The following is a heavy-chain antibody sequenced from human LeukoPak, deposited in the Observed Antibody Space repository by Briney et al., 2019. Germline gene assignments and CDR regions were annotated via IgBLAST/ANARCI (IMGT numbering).Heavy chain of an antibody. Sequence: ASVKVSCKASGYTFTGYYMHWVRQAPGQGLEWMGWINPNSGGTNYAQKFQGRVTMTRDTSISTAYMELSRLRSDDTAVYYCAREMRQWLDSDAFDIWGQGTMVTVSS. D-gene: IGHD6-19*01. CDR2: INPNSGGT. J-gene: IGHJ3*02. V-gene: IGHV1-2*02. CDR1: GYTFTGYY. CDR3: AREMRQWLDSDAFDI.